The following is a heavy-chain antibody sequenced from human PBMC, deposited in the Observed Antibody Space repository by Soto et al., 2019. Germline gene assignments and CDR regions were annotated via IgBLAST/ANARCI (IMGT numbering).Heavy chain of an antibody. V-gene: IGHV3-13*01. J-gene: IGHJ5*02. CDR3: ARGPPPVVAATYNWFDP. D-gene: IGHD2-15*01. CDR1: GFTFSSYD. Sequence: PGGSLILSCAASGFTFSSYDMHWVRQATGKGLEWVSAIGTAGDTYYPGSVKGRFTISRENAKNSLYLQMNSLRAEDTAVYYCARGPPPVVAATYNWFDPWGQGTLVTVSS. CDR2: IGTAGDT.